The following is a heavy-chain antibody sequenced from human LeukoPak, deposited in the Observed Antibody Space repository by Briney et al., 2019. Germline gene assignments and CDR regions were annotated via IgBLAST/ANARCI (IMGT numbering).Heavy chain of an antibody. CDR1: GGSISSYY. D-gene: IGHD6-13*01. CDR2: IYTSGST. CDR3: ARDLLLGSSSWNNWFDP. J-gene: IGHJ5*02. Sequence: SETLSLTCTVPGGSISSYYWSWIRQPAGKGLEWIGRIYTSGSTNYNPSLKSRVTMSVDTSKNQFSLKLSSVTAADTAVYYCARDLLLGSSSWNNWFDPWGQGTLVTVSS. V-gene: IGHV4-4*07.